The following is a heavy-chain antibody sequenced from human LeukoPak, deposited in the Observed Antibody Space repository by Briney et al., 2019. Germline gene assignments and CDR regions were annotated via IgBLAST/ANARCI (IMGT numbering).Heavy chain of an antibody. CDR1: GFTFSNYA. J-gene: IGHJ4*02. D-gene: IGHD4-11*01. V-gene: IGHV3-23*01. CDR3: VRGLTTADY. Sequence: PGGSLRLSCAASGFTFSNYAMTWVRQAPGKGLQWVSTISYRGSDYADSVNGRLTISSDNSKNTLDLQMNSLRAEDTAIYYCVRGLTTADYWGQGTLVTVSS. CDR2: ISYRGS.